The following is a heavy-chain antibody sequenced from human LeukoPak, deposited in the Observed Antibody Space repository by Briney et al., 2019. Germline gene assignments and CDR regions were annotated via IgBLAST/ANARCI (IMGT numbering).Heavy chain of an antibody. CDR1: GFTFSDYG. Sequence: PGGSLRLSCAASGFTFSDYGLHWVRQAPGKGLEWVAVIWNDGINKYYADSVKGRFTISRDNSKNTLYLQMNTLRAEDTAVYYCAKAGRNYHNPFDPWGQGTLVTVSS. CDR2: IWNDGINK. V-gene: IGHV3-30*02. D-gene: IGHD4-11*01. CDR3: AKAGRNYHNPFDP. J-gene: IGHJ5*02.